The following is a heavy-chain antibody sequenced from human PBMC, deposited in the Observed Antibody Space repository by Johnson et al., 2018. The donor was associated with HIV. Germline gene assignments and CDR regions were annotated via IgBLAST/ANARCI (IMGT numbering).Heavy chain of an antibody. D-gene: IGHD2-21*02. CDR3: AREEIVVVTAMDAFDI. CDR1: GFTFSNAW. J-gene: IGHJ3*02. V-gene: IGHV3-30-3*01. Sequence: QVQLVESGGGLVKPGGSLRLSCAASGFTFSNAWMSWVRQAPGKGLEWVAVISYDGSNKYYADSVKGRFTISRDNSKNTLYLQMNSLRAEDTAVYYCAREEIVVVTAMDAFDIWGQGTMVTVSS. CDR2: ISYDGSNK.